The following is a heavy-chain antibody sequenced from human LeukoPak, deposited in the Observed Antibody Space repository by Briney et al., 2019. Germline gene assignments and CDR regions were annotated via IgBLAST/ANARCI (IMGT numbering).Heavy chain of an antibody. Sequence: GGSLRLSCAASGFTFSSYSMNWVRQAPGKGLEWVSYISSNSSTIYYADSVKGRFTISRDNAKNSLYLQMNSLRAEDTAVYYCASEYYYYMDVWGKGTTVTVSS. CDR3: ASEYYYYMDV. V-gene: IGHV3-48*04. CDR1: GFTFSSYS. J-gene: IGHJ6*03. CDR2: ISSNSSTI.